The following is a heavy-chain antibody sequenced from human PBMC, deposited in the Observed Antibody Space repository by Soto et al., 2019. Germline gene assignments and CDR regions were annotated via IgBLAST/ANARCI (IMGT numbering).Heavy chain of an antibody. CDR3: ARVADYYDTGPGALDI. CDR2: IRNKANSYTT. Sequence: GGSLRLSCAASEFTFSDHYMDWVRQAPGKGLEWIGRIRNKANSYTTEYAASVKGRFTISRDDSKNSLYLQMNSLKSEDTAVYYCARVADYYDTGPGALDIWGQGTMVTVSS. V-gene: IGHV3-72*01. J-gene: IGHJ3*02. D-gene: IGHD3-22*01. CDR1: EFTFSDHY.